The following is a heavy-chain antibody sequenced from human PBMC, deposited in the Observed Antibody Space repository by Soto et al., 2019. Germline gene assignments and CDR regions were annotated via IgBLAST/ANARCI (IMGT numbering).Heavy chain of an antibody. CDR2: IYYSGSN. D-gene: IGHD2-15*01. CDR3: ARGYGSGGSCPPDDAFDI. V-gene: IGHV4-31*03. Sequence: QVQLQESGPGLVKPSQTLSLTCTVSGGSISSGGYYWSWIRQHPGKGLEWMGYIYYSGSNYYNPSLKRRVTISVDTSKNQFSLKLSSVTAADTAVYYCARGYGSGGSCPPDDAFDIWGQGTMVTVSS. J-gene: IGHJ3*02. CDR1: GGSISSGGYY.